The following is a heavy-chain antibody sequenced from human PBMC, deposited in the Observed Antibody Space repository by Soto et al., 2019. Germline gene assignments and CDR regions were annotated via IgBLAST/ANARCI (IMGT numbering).Heavy chain of an antibody. CDR2: IYYSGST. D-gene: IGHD4-17*01. CDR1: GGSISSGGYY. V-gene: IGHV4-31*03. CDR3: ARSNDYGDIVY. J-gene: IGHJ4*02. Sequence: QVQLQESGPGLVKPSQTLSLTCTVSGGSISSGGYYWIWIRQHPGKGLEWIGYIYYSGSTYYNPSRKSRVIISVDTSKNHFSLKLSSVTAADTAVYYCARSNDYGDIVYWGQGTLVTVSS.